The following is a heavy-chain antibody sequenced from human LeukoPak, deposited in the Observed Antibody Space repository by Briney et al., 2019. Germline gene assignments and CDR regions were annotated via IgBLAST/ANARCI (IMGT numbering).Heavy chain of an antibody. V-gene: IGHV3-66*01. CDR2: IYSGGST. CDR1: GFTVSSNY. CDR3: ARDHPYYDSSGYYYFDY. Sequence: GGSLRLSCAASGFTVSSNYMSWVRQAPGKGLEWVSVIYSGGSTYYADSVKGRFTMSRDNSKNTLYLQMNSLRAEDTAVYYCARDHPYYDSSGYYYFDYWGQGTLVTVSS. D-gene: IGHD3-22*01. J-gene: IGHJ4*02.